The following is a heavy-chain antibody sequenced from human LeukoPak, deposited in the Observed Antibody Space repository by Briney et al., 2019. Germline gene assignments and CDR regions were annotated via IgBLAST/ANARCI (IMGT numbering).Heavy chain of an antibody. J-gene: IGHJ4*02. D-gene: IGHD3-22*01. CDR2: ISSSSSTI. Sequence: PGGSLRLSCAASGFTFSSYSMNWVRQAPGKGLEWVSYISSSSSTIYYADSVKGRFTISRDNAKNSLYLQMNSLRAEDTAVYYCTRDEYYYDSSGYYWGQGTLVTVSS. CDR1: GFTFSSYS. V-gene: IGHV3-48*01. CDR3: TRDEYYYDSSGYY.